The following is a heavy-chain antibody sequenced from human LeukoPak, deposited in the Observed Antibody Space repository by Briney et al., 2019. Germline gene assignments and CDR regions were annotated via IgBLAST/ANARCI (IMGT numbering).Heavy chain of an antibody. D-gene: IGHD5-18*01. Sequence: PSETLSLTCTVSGASISSYYWSWIRQPPGKGLEWIGYISDSGGTNYNPSLKSRVTISIDTSKKQFSLKVRSVSAADTAVYYCASASLSYRDTAVVANWGQGTLVTVSS. J-gene: IGHJ4*02. CDR3: ASASLSYRDTAVVAN. CDR1: GASISSYY. CDR2: ISDSGGT. V-gene: IGHV4-59*01.